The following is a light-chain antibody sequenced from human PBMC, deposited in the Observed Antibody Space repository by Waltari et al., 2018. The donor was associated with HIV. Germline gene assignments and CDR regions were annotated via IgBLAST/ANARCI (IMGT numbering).Light chain of an antibody. CDR3: YSTNIRGNHRL. CDR1: ALPKEY. CDR2: EDT. V-gene: IGLV3-10*01. Sequence: SYELTQAPSVSVSPGQTARITCSGDALPKEYACWYQQKSGQAPVLVIYEDTKRPSGIPERFSGSSSGTMATLTISGAQVEDEADYYCYSTNIRGNHRLFGGGTKLTVL. J-gene: IGLJ2*01.